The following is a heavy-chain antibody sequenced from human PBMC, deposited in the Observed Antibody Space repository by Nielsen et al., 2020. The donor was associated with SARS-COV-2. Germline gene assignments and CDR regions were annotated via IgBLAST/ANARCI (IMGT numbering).Heavy chain of an antibody. V-gene: IGHV3-23*01. CDR2: ISGSGGST. J-gene: IGHJ4*02. CDR3: AKGLDYDSSGYYHDY. D-gene: IGHD3-22*01. Sequence: WIRQPPGKGLEWVSAISGSGGSTYYADSVKGRFTISRDNSKNTLYLQMNSLRAEDTAVYYCAKGLDYDSSGYYHDYWGQGTLVTVSS.